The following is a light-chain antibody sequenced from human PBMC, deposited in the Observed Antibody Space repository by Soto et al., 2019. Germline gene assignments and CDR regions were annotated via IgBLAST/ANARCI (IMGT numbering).Light chain of an antibody. CDR2: GAS. Sequence: EIVFTQSPGTLSLSPGERATPSCRASQSVSSGYLAWYQQKPGQAPSLLIYGASSRATGIPDRFSGSGSGTDFTLTISRLEPEDFAVYFCQQYSNSPQTFGQGTKVDIK. V-gene: IGKV3-20*01. J-gene: IGKJ1*01. CDR3: QQYSNSPQT. CDR1: QSVSSGY.